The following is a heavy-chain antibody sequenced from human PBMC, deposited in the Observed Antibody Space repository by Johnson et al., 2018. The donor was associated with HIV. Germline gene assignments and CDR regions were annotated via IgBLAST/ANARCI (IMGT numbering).Heavy chain of an antibody. CDR1: GFTFDDYG. CDR3: ARDEGYCTGGVCSDAFDI. V-gene: IGHV3-20*04. D-gene: IGHD2-8*02. CDR2: INWNGGST. J-gene: IGHJ3*02. Sequence: VQLVESGGGVVQPGGSLRLSCAVSGFTFDDYGMSWVRQAPGKGLEWVSGINWNGGSTGYADSVTGRFTISRDNAKNSLYLQMNSLRAEDKAVYYCARDEGYCTGGVCSDAFDIWGQGTLVTVSS.